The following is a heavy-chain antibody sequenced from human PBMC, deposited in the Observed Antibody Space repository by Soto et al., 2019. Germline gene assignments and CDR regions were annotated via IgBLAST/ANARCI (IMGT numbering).Heavy chain of an antibody. V-gene: IGHV1-8*01. CDR1: GYTFTSYD. J-gene: IGHJ4*02. Sequence: QVQLVQSGAEVKKPGASVKVSCKASGYTFTSYDINWVRQATGQGLEWMGWMNPNSGNTGHAQTFQGRVTMTRNTSIRTDYMEMSSLRSEETAVYYCASVLRGSGYWGQGTLVTVSS. CDR3: ASVLRGSGY. D-gene: IGHD3-10*01. CDR2: MNPNSGNT.